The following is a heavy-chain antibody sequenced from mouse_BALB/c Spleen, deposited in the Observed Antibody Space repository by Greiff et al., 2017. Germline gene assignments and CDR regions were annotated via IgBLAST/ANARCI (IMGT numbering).Heavy chain of an antibody. CDR1: GYSITSDYA. CDR3: ARYWDGAMDY. V-gene: IGHV3-2*02. J-gene: IGHJ4*01. CDR2: ISYSGST. D-gene: IGHD4-1*01. Sequence: EVQLQQSGPGLVKPSQSLSLTCTVTGYSITSDYAWNWIRQFPGNKLEWMGYISYSGSTSYNPSLKSRISITRDTSKNQFFLQLNSVTTEDTATYYCARYWDGAMDYWGQGTSVTVSS.